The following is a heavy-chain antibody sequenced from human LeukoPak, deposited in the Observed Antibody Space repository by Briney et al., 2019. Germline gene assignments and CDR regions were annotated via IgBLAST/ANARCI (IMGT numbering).Heavy chain of an antibody. CDR3: ARLGLEAYDSSGYYYFDY. D-gene: IGHD3-22*01. J-gene: IGHJ4*02. Sequence: GESLKISWKASGYSFTNYWIGWGRQSPGKGLGGGGTIYPGYSDTRYRPSFQGQVTTSADKSISTAYLQWRSLKASDTAMYYCARLGLEAYDSSGYYYFDYWGQGALVTVSS. V-gene: IGHV5-51*01. CDR2: IYPGYSDT. CDR1: GYSFTNYW.